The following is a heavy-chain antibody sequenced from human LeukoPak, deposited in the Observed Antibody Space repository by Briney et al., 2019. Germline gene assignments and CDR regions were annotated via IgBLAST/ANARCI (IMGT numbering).Heavy chain of an antibody. CDR3: ARVVVVPAAIPAKPWLDTSRYYYYGMDV. D-gene: IGHD2-2*01. V-gene: IGHV1-18*01. Sequence: ASVKVSCKASGYTFTSYGISWVRQAPGQGLEWMGWVSAYNGNTNYAQKLQGRVTMTTDTSTSTAYMELRSLRSDDTAVYYCARVVVVPAAIPAKPWLDTSRYYYYGMDVWGQGTTVTVS. CDR1: GYTFTSYG. CDR2: VSAYNGNT. J-gene: IGHJ6*02.